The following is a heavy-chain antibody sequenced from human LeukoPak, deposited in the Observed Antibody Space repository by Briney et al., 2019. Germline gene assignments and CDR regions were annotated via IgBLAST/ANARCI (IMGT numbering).Heavy chain of an antibody. CDR3: ARGGVIYGSGSSPIDY. D-gene: IGHD3-10*01. CDR2: IIPIFGTA. J-gene: IGHJ4*02. V-gene: IGHV1-69*06. CDR1: GGTSSSYA. Sequence: SVKVSCKASGGTSSSYAISWVRQAPGQGLEWMGGIIPIFGTANYAQKFQGRVTITADKSTSTAYMELSSLRSEDTAVYYCARGGVIYGSGSSPIDYWGQGTLVTVSS.